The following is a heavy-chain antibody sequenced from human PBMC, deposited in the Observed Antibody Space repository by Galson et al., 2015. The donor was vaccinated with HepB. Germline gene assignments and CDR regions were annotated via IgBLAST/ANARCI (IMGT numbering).Heavy chain of an antibody. CDR3: ARIGRSLMTTVVTANDY. CDR1: GYSFTSYW. D-gene: IGHD4-23*01. V-gene: IGHV5-51*01. Sequence: QSGAEVKKPGESLKISCKGSGYSFTSYWIGWVRQMPGKGLEWMGIIYPGDSDTRYSPSFQGQVTISADKSISTAYLQWSSLKASDTAMYYCARIGRSLMTTVVTANDYWGQGTLVTVSS. CDR2: IYPGDSDT. J-gene: IGHJ4*02.